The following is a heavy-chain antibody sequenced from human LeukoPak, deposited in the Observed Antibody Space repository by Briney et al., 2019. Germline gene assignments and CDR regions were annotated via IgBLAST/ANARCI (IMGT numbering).Heavy chain of an antibody. CDR1: GGSFSGYY. J-gene: IGHJ3*02. V-gene: IGHV4-34*01. CDR2: INHSGST. D-gene: IGHD4-17*01. CDR3: ARSYGDYVWFSAFDI. Sequence: SETLSLTCAVYGGSFSGYYWSWIRQPPGKGLEWIGEINHSGSTNYNPSLKSRVTISVDTSKNQFSLKLSSVTAAATAVYYCARSYGDYVWFSAFDIWGQGTMVTVSS.